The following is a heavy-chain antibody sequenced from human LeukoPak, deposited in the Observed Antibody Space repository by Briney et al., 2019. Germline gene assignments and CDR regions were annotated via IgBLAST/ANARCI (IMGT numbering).Heavy chain of an antibody. D-gene: IGHD3-22*01. CDR2: IKQDGSEK. CDR1: GFTFSSYW. V-gene: IGHV3-7*04. CDR3: ARGPYYYDSSGYYYGYFQH. J-gene: IGHJ1*01. Sequence: PGGSLRLSCAASGFTFSSYWMSWVRQAPGKGLEWVANIKQDGSEKYYVDSVKGRFTISRDNAKNSLYLQMNGLRAEDTAVYYCARGPYYYDSSGYYYGYFQHWGQGTLATVSS.